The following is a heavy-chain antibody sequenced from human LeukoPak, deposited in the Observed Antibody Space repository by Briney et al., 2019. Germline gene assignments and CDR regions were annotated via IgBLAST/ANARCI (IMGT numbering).Heavy chain of an antibody. CDR1: GFTFSSYA. J-gene: IGHJ4*02. Sequence: GGSLRLPCAASGFTFSSYAMHWVRQAPGKGLEWVAVISYDGSNKYYADSVKGRFTISRDNSKNTLYLQMNSLRAEDTAVYYCAKVGQWLALGYWGQGTLVTVSS. CDR2: ISYDGSNK. CDR3: AKVGQWLALGY. D-gene: IGHD6-19*01. V-gene: IGHV3-30-3*01.